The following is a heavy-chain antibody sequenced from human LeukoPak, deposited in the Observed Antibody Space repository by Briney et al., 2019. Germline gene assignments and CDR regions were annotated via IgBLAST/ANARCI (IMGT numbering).Heavy chain of an antibody. CDR3: ARGGIVVVVAATGFDY. Sequence: SETLSLTCAVYGGSFSGYYRSWIRQPPGKGLEWIGEINHSGSTNYNPSLKSRVTISIDTSKNQFSLKLSSVTAADTAVYYCARGGIVVVVAATGFDYWGQGTLVTVSS. CDR2: INHSGST. J-gene: IGHJ4*02. CDR1: GGSFSGYY. D-gene: IGHD2-15*01. V-gene: IGHV4-34*01.